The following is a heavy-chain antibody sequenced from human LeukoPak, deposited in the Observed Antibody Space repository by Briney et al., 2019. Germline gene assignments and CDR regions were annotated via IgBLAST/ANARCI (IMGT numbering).Heavy chain of an antibody. CDR2: IYHGGST. J-gene: IGHJ4*02. Sequence: KTGGSLRLSCAASGFTFSDYYMSWIRQAPGKGLEWIGEIYHGGSTNYNPSLKSRVTISVDKSKNQFSLELTSVTAADTAVYYCARYGSGSYIDYWGQGTLVTVSS. V-gene: IGHV4-34*01. CDR1: GFTFSDYY. D-gene: IGHD3-10*01. CDR3: ARYGSGSYIDY.